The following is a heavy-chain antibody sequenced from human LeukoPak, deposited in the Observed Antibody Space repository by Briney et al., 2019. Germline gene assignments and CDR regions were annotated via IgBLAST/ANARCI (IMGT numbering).Heavy chain of an antibody. CDR1: GYTFSDYY. Sequence: GASVKVSCKASGYTFSDYYIHWVRQAPGQGLEWMGWITPNSGGTKYAQRFQGRVTMTRDTSISTAYMDLGSLGSDDTAIFYCVRKSATRRTSEFDYWGQGTPVTVSS. CDR2: ITPNSGGT. CDR3: VRKSATRRTSEFDY. D-gene: IGHD2-15*01. V-gene: IGHV1-2*02. J-gene: IGHJ4*02.